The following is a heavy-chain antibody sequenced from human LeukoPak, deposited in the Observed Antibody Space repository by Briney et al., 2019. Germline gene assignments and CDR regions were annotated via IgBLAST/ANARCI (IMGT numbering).Heavy chain of an antibody. CDR1: GFTFRDYG. J-gene: IGHJ4*02. D-gene: IGHD6-19*01. Sequence: GGSLRLSCKASGFTFRDYGFHWVRQAQGKGREWMALIRKDAGKTYYADSVKGRFSISRDISKNTLYLQMNSLRTEDTAVYYCARVRLGEISGWYIFDDWGQGTLVTVSS. CDR3: ARVRLGEISGWYIFDD. CDR2: IRKDAGKT. V-gene: IGHV3-30*02.